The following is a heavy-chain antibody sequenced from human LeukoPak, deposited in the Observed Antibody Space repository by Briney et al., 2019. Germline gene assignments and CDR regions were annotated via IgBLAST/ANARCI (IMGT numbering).Heavy chain of an antibody. CDR3: ARVGVGATVTSRGPRHAFDI. V-gene: IGHV1-46*01. D-gene: IGHD4-17*01. J-gene: IGHJ3*02. CDR1: GYTFTSYY. Sequence: ASVKVSCKASGYTFTSYYMHWVRQAPGQGLEWMGIINPSGGSTSYAQKFQGRVTMTRDTSTSTVYMELSSLRSEDTAVYYCARVGVGATVTSRGPRHAFDIWGQGTMVTVSS. CDR2: INPSGGST.